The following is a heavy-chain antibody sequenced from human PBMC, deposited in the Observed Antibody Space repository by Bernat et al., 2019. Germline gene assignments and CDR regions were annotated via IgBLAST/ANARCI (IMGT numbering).Heavy chain of an antibody. CDR1: GGSISSGGYY. V-gene: IGHV4-31*03. CDR2: IYYSGST. D-gene: IGHD3-10*01. CDR3: AREGAREYYFDY. J-gene: IGHJ4*02. Sequence: QVQLQESGPGLVKPSQTLSPTCTVSGGSISSGGYYWSWIRQHPGKGLEWIGYIYYSGSTYYNPSLKSRVTISVDTSKNQFSLKLSSVTAADTAVYYCAREGAREYYFDYWGQGTLVTVSS.